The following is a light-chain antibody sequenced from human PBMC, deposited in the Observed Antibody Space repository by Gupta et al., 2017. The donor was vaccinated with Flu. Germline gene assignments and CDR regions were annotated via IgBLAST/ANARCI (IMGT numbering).Light chain of an antibody. CDR1: SSDVGSYNL. V-gene: IGLV2-23*01. CDR2: EGS. Sequence: QSALTQPASVSGSPGQSITISCTGTSSDVGSYNLVSWYQQHPGKAPKLMIYEGSKRPSGVSNRFSGSKSGNTASLTISGLQAEDEAHYYCCSYAGSSTPWVFGGGTKLTVL. J-gene: IGLJ3*02. CDR3: CSYAGSSTPWV.